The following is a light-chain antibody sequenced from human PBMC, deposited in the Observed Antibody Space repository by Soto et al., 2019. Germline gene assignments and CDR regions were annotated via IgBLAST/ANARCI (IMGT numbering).Light chain of an antibody. CDR2: GAS. CDR1: QSVSSN. J-gene: IGKJ2*01. Sequence: EIVMTQSPATLSVSPGERATLSCRASQSVSSNLAWYQQKPGQAPRLLIYGASTRATSIPARFSGSGSGTEFTLTISSLQSEDFAVYYCQQYNKWPPLYTFGQGTKLEIK. V-gene: IGKV3-15*01. CDR3: QQYNKWPPLYT.